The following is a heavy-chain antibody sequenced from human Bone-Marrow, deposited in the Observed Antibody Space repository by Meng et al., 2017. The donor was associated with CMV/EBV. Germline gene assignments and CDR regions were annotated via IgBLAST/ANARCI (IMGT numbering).Heavy chain of an antibody. V-gene: IGHV3-49*04. D-gene: IGHD3-10*01. CDR3: TRDSDLVQGRGFGESTPTRFDP. J-gene: IGHJ5*02. Sequence: GGSLRLSCTASGFTFGDYAMSWVRQAPGKGLEWVGFIRSKAYGGTTEYAASVKGRFTVSRDDSKSIAYLQMNSLKTEDTAVYYCTRDSDLVQGRGFGESTPTRFDPWGQGTLVTVSS. CDR1: GFTFGDYA. CDR2: IRSKAYGGTT.